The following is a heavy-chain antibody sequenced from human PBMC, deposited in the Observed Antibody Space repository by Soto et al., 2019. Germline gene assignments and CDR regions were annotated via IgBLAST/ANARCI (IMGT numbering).Heavy chain of an antibody. V-gene: IGHV3-33*01. D-gene: IGHD2-2*01. J-gene: IGHJ4*02. Sequence: PGGXLRLSCSASGFTFSSYGMHWVRQAPGKGLEWVAVIWFDGSNKYYADSVKGRFTISRDNSKNTLYLQMNSLRAEDTAVYYCASRSPALDYWGQGILVTVSS. CDR1: GFTFSSYG. CDR3: ASRSPALDY. CDR2: IWFDGSNK.